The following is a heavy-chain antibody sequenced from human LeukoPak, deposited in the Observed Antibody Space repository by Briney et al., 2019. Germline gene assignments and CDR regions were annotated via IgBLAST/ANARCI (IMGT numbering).Heavy chain of an antibody. CDR2: IYYSGST. D-gene: IGHD3-10*01. V-gene: IGHV4-59*01. J-gene: IGHJ6*02. Sequence: SETLSLTCTVSGGSISSYYWSWIRQPPGKGLEWIGYIYYSGSTNYNPSLKSRVTISVDTSKNQFSLKLSSVTAADTAVYYCARLWFGELLSDYGMDVWGQGTTVTVSS. CDR3: ARLWFGELLSDYGMDV. CDR1: GGSISSYY.